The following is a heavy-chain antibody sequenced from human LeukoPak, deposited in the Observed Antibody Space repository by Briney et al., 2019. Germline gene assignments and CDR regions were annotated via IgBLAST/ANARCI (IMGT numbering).Heavy chain of an antibody. CDR3: AKDRVWGSYRYTASYYFDY. CDR1: GFTFSSYG. V-gene: IGHV3-48*03. D-gene: IGHD3-16*02. CDR2: ISSSGSTI. J-gene: IGHJ4*02. Sequence: PGGSLRLSCAASGFTFSSYGMNWVRQAPGKGLEWVSYISSSGSTIYYADSVKGRFTISRDNAKNSLYLQMNSLRAEDTAVYYCAKDRVWGSYRYTASYYFDYWGQGTLVTVSS.